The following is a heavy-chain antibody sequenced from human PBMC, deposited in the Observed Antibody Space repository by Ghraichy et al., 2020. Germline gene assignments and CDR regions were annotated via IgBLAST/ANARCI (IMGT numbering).Heavy chain of an antibody. J-gene: IGHJ6*03. CDR1: GFSLSTSGMC. D-gene: IGHD2-2*02. Sequence: SGPTLVKPTQTLTLTCTFSGFSLSTSGMCVSWIRQPPGKALEWLARIDWDDDKYYSTSLKTRLTISKDTSKNQVVLTMTNMDPVDTATYYCARTRAPYCSSTSCYTDSTVTTYYYYYYMDVWGKGTTVTVSS. CDR3: ARTRAPYCSSTSCYTDSTVTTYYYYYYMDV. CDR2: IDWDDDK. V-gene: IGHV2-70*11.